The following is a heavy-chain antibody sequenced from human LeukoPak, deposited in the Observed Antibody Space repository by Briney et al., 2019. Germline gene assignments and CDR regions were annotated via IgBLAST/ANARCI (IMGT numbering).Heavy chain of an antibody. CDR3: AKLWRSGYYYFDY. CDR1: GFTFSSYA. CDR2: ISGSGGST. Sequence: PGGSPRLSCAASGFTFSSYAMSWVRQAPGKGLEWVSAISGSGGSTYYADSVKGRFTISRDNSKNTLYLQMNSLRAEDTAVYYCAKLWRSGYYYFDYWGQGTLVTVSS. J-gene: IGHJ4*02. D-gene: IGHD3-22*01. V-gene: IGHV3-23*01.